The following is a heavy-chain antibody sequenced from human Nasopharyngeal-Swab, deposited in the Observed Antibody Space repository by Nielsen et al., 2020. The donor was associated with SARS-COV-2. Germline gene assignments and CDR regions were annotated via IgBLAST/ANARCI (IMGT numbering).Heavy chain of an antibody. V-gene: IGHV3-21*01. J-gene: IGHJ4*02. CDR3: ARDDGQWLSPVYYFDN. CDR2: ISSSSSYI. CDR1: GFTFSSYS. D-gene: IGHD6-19*01. Sequence: GESLKISCAASGFTFSSYSMNWVRQAPGKGLEWVSSISSSSSYIYYADSVKGRFTISRDNAKNSLYLQMNSLRAENTAVYYCARDDGQWLSPVYYFDNWGQGTLVTVSS.